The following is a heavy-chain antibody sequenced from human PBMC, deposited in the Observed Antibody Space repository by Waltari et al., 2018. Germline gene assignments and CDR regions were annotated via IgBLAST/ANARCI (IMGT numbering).Heavy chain of an antibody. D-gene: IGHD4-17*01. CDR3: ARSCPYGFDY. J-gene: IGHJ4*02. CDR2: IIPIFGTA. Sequence: QVQLVQSGAEVKKPGSSVKVSCKASGGTFRSYAISWVRQAPGPGLEWMGGIIPIFGTANYAQKVEGRVTITADESTSTAYMELSSLRSEDTAVYYCARSCPYGFDYWGQGTLVTVSS. CDR1: GGTFRSYA. V-gene: IGHV1-69*01.